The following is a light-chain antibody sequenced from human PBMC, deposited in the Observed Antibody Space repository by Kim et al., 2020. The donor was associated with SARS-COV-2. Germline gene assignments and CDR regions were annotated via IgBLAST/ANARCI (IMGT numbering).Light chain of an antibody. CDR2: GAA. Sequence: SPGERAPCSCGASQRISSSLACYQKEPGQAPRVLIYGAAARAAGVPARFSGSGSGTEFTLTISNLQSEVFAVYYCQQYTYWRAFGQGTRLEIK. V-gene: IGKV3-15*01. CDR3: QQYTYWRA. CDR1: QRISSS. J-gene: IGKJ5*01.